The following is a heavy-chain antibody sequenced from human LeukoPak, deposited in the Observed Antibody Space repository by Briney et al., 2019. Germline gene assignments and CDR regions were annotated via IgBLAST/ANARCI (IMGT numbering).Heavy chain of an antibody. D-gene: IGHD6-19*01. V-gene: IGHV1-18*01. CDR1: GYTFTSYG. CDR3: ARDRTRYSSGWPDY. J-gene: IGHJ4*02. Sequence: ASVKISCKASGYTFTSYGISWVRQAPGQGLEWMGWISAYNGNTNYAQKLQGRVTMTTDTSTSTAYMELRSLRSDDTAMYYCARDRTRYSSGWPDYWGQGTLVTVSS. CDR2: ISAYNGNT.